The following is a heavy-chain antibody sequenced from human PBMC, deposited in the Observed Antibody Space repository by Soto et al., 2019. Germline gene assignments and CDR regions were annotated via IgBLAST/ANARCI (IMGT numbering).Heavy chain of an antibody. CDR3: ARQAGIAAAWYYLDY. D-gene: IGHD6-13*01. J-gene: IGHJ4*02. CDR1: GYSFTSYW. V-gene: IGHV5-51*01. Sequence: LKISCKGSGYSFTSYWIGWVRQMPGKGLEWMGIIYPGDSDTRYSPSFQGQVTISADKSISTAYPQWSSLKASDTAMYYCARQAGIAAAWYYLDYWGQGTLVTVSS. CDR2: IYPGDSDT.